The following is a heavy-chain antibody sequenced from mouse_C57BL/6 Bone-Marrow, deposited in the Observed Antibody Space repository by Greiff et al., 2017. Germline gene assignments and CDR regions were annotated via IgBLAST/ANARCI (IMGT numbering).Heavy chain of an antibody. V-gene: IGHV3-6*01. Sequence: EVQLQQSGPGLVKPSQSLSLTCSVTGYSITSGYYWNWIRQFPGNKLEWMGYISYDGSNNYNPSLKNRISITRDTSKNQFFLKLNSVTTEDTATYYCARRGFYGSSHYAMDCWGQGTSVTVSS. CDR1: GYSITSGYY. J-gene: IGHJ4*01. CDR3: ARRGFYGSSHYAMDC. D-gene: IGHD1-1*01. CDR2: ISYDGSN.